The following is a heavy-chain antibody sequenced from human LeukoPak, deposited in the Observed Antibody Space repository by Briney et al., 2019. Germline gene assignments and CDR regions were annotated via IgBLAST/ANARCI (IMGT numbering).Heavy chain of an antibody. D-gene: IGHD2-2*01. CDR3: ARVRYCSSTSCRGVFDY. V-gene: IGHV1-18*01. J-gene: IGHJ4*02. CDR1: GYTFTSYG. Sequence: ASVKVSCKASGYTFTSYGISWVRQAPGQGLEWMGWISAYNGNTNYAQKLQGRVTMTTDTSTSTAYMELRSLRSDDTAVYYCARVRYCSSTSCRGVFDYWGQGTLVTVSS. CDR2: ISAYNGNT.